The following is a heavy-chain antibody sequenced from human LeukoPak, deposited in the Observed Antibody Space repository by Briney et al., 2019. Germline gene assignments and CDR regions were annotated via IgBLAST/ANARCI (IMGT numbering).Heavy chain of an antibody. CDR3: ARRGAAAPKDY. CDR1: GGSLSDYY. V-gene: IGHV4-34*01. CDR2: INHSGST. D-gene: IGHD6-13*01. J-gene: IGHJ4*02. Sequence: KPSETLSLTCAVYGGSLSDYYWSWIRQPPGKGLEWIGEINHSGSTNYNPSLKSRVTISVDTSKNQFSLNLSSVTAADTAVYYCARRGAAAPKDYWGQGTLVTVSS.